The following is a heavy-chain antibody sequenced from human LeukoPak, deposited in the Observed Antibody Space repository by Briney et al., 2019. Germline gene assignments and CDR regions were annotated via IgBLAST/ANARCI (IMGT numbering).Heavy chain of an antibody. CDR3: AKGDYGDYGRHYSDY. CDR2: ISYDGSNK. V-gene: IGHV3-30*18. J-gene: IGHJ4*02. D-gene: IGHD4-17*01. CDR1: GFTFSSYG. Sequence: GGSLGLSCAASGFTFSSYGMHWVRQAPGKGLEWVAVISYDGSNKYYADSVKGRFTISRDNSKNTLYLQMNSLRAEDTAVYYCAKGDYGDYGRHYSDYWGQGTLVTVSS.